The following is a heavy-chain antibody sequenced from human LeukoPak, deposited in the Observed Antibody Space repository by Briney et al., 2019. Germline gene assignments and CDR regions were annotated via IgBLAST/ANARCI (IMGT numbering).Heavy chain of an antibody. CDR2: IVHDGNNK. J-gene: IGHJ4*02. CDR1: GFTFNSYG. D-gene: IGHD3-10*01. CDR3: AKEWGNKFASGSSYLDS. Sequence: GRSLRLSCAASGFTFNSYGMHWVRQAPGRGLEWVAVIVHDGNNKYYADSVKGRFTISRDNSKNTLYLQMNGLRPEDTAVYFCAKEWGNKFASGSSYLDSWGQGTLVTVSS. V-gene: IGHV3-30*18.